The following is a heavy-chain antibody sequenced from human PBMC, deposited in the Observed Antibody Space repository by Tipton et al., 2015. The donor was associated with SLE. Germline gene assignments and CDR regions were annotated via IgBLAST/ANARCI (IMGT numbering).Heavy chain of an antibody. Sequence: SLRLSCAASGINLLTYTMSWVRQAPGRGLEWVAAITGGAHVENTYYADSVKGRFTISRDNSKNTLYLQMNSLRVEDTAVYYCGREPRFYSGDYSVDHWGQGTLVTVSS. CDR1: GINLLTYT. D-gene: IGHD1-26*01. CDR3: GREPRFYSGDYSVDH. CDR2: ITGGAHVENT. V-gene: IGHV3-23*01. J-gene: IGHJ4*02.